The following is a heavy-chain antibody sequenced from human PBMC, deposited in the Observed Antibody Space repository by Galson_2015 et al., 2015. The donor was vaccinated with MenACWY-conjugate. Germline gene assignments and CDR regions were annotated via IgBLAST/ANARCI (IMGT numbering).Heavy chain of an antibody. CDR2: ISPDGSVT. Sequence: SLRLSCAASGFTFNQYWMHWVRQAPGKGLVWVSRISPDGSVTNYADSVKGRFTISRDNAKNTVYLQMNGLGDEDTAVYFCARDNNWSFDSWGQGTLVTVSS. CDR3: ARDNNWSFDS. D-gene: IGHD1-1*01. J-gene: IGHJ4*02. V-gene: IGHV3-74*01. CDR1: GFTFNQYW.